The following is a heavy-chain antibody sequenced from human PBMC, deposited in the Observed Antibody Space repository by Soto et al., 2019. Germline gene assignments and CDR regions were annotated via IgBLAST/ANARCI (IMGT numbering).Heavy chain of an antibody. D-gene: IGHD6-19*01. CDR1: GYTFSSYG. Sequence: QVQLVQSGAEVKKPGASVKVSCKASGYTFSSYGISWVRQAPGQGLEWMGWISGYSGHTYYAQKFQGRVTMTTDTSTYTVXMELRSLRSDDTAVYYCAREWDNKSEHSSGWYDDFWGQGTLVTVSS. CDR3: AREWDNKSEHSSGWYDDF. J-gene: IGHJ4*02. V-gene: IGHV1-18*01. CDR2: ISGYSGHT.